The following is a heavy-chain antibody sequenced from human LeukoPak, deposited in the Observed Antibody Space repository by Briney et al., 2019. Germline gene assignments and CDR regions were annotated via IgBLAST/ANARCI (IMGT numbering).Heavy chain of an antibody. CDR1: GFTFSSYW. V-gene: IGHV3-7*03. CDR2: IKEDGSEK. J-gene: IGHJ6*03. CDR3: AKSRGSGEYYYYYMDV. D-gene: IGHD2-15*01. Sequence: GGSLRLSCAASGFTFSSYWMSWVRQAPGKGLEWVANIKEDGSEKYYVDSVKGRFTISRDNSKNTLYLQMNSLRAEDTAVYYCAKSRGSGEYYYYYMDVWGKGTTVTVSS.